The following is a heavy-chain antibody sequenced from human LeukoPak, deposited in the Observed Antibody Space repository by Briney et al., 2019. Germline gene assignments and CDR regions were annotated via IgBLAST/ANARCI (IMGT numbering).Heavy chain of an antibody. J-gene: IGHJ6*02. CDR2: INTDGSST. CDR1: GFTFSSYW. Sequence: GGSLRLSCAASGFTFSSYWMHWVRQAPGTGLVWVSLINTDGSSTSYADSVKGRFTISRDNSKNTLYLQMNSLRAEDTAVYYCARGSVRGGYYYYYGMDVWGQGTTVTVSS. V-gene: IGHV3-74*01. D-gene: IGHD3-10*01. CDR3: ARGSVRGGYYYYYGMDV.